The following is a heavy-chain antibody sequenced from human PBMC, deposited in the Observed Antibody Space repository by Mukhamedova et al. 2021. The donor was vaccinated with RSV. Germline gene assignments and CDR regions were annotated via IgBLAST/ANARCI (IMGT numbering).Heavy chain of an antibody. J-gene: IGHJ6*02. Sequence: AEYMGGRFTISRDNSKNTLYLQMNSLRAEDMAVYYCARGGLRYFDWLSQGYYYYGMDVWGQGTTVTVSS. D-gene: IGHD3-9*01. CDR3: ARGGLRYFDWLSQGYYYYGMDV. V-gene: IGHV3-30*01.